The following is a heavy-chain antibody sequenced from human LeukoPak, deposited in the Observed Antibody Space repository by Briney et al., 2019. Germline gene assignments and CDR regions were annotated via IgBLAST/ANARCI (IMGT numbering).Heavy chain of an antibody. J-gene: IGHJ6*03. CDR2: IYPGDSDT. V-gene: IGHV5-51*01. Sequence: KVSCKGSGYSFTSYWIGWVRQMPGKGLEWMGIIYPGDSDTRYSPSFQGQVTISADKSISTAYLQWSSLKASDTAMYYCARHRVAGPYYYYYYYMDVWGKGTTVTVSS. D-gene: IGHD6-19*01. CDR1: GYSFTSYW. CDR3: ARHRVAGPYYYYYYYMDV.